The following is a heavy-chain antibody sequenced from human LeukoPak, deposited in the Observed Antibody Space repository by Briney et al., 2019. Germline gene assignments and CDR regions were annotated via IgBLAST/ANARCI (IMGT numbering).Heavy chain of an antibody. CDR2: IRSKLYGRTT. Sequence: GGSLRLSCTASAFTLADYHLSWVRQAPGKGLEWVGFIRSKLYGRTTEYAASVKGRFTISRDDSKSVAYLQVNSLQTEDTALYYCTATPTKGSLDIWGQGTMVTVYS. D-gene: IGHD2-15*01. CDR1: AFTLADYH. CDR3: TATPTKGSLDI. V-gene: IGHV3-49*04. J-gene: IGHJ3*02.